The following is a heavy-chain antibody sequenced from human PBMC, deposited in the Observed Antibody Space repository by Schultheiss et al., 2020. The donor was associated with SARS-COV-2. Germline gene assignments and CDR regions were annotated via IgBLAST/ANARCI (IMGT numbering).Heavy chain of an antibody. J-gene: IGHJ5*02. Sequence: GESLKISCAASGFTFSSHVMHWVRQAPGKGLDWVASIFYDGSYKYYADSVKGRFTISRDNSKNTLYLQMNSLRAEDTAVYYCARDSLATVVTLNWFDPWGQGTLVTVSS. CDR3: ARDSLATVVTLNWFDP. CDR2: IFYDGSYK. V-gene: IGHV3-33*01. CDR1: GFTFSSHV. D-gene: IGHD4-23*01.